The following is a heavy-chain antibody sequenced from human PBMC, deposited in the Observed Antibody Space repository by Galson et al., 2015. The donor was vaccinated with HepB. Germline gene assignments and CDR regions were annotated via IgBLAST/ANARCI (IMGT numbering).Heavy chain of an antibody. Sequence: SLRLSCADSGFTFSSNRMKWVRQAPGTGLEWVSYISSSSSTIYYADSVKGRFTISRDNPKNSPYLQMNSLGAEDTAVYDFARQSGRWLQLSLDYWGQGTLVTVSS. CDR3: ARQSGRWLQLSLDY. D-gene: IGHD5-24*01. V-gene: IGHV3-48*04. CDR2: ISSSSSTI. J-gene: IGHJ4*02. CDR1: GFTFSSNR.